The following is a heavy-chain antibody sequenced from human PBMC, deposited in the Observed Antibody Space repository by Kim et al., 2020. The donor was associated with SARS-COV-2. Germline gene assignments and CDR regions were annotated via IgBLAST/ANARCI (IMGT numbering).Heavy chain of an antibody. V-gene: IGHV3-23*01. J-gene: IGHJ4*02. D-gene: IGHD2-2*01. CDR3: AKGTTSTTYSATDY. Sequence: GGSLRLSCAASGFTFSNYAMIWVRQAPGRGLEWVSTISAGGITTYYADSVKGRFTISRENSKNTLSLQMNSLRAEDTAVYYCAKGTTSTTYSATDYWGQGTLVTVSS. CDR2: ISAGGITT. CDR1: GFTFSNYA.